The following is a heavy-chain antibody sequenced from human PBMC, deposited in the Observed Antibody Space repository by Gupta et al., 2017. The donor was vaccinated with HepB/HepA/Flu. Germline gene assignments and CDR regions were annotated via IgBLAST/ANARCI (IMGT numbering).Heavy chain of an antibody. CDR1: GGSIRTTNYM. V-gene: IGHV4-31*03. CDR2: IYYSGRS. J-gene: IGHJ3*02. CDR3: AREVNVATTTDAFDI. D-gene: IGHD5-12*01. Sequence: QVQLQASGPGLVKPLQPLSLTCSVSGGSIRTTNYMWSLIRQRPGMGLEWIGYIYYSGRSYYNPSLKSRVTISVDTSENQFSLRLSSVTAADTAVYYCAREVNVATTTDAFDIWGQGTMVTVSS.